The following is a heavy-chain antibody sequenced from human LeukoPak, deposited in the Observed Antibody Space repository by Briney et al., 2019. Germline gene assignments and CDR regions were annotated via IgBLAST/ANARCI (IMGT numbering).Heavy chain of an antibody. V-gene: IGHV4-59*06. J-gene: IGHJ4*02. CDR3: ARITYYYDSSGYHQGWYFNY. Sequence: SETLSLTCTVSGGSISSHYWSWIRQPPGKGLEWIGYIYYSGSTYYNPSLKSRVTISVDTSKNQFSLKLSSVTAADTAVYYCARITYYYDSSGYHQGWYFNYWGQGTLVTVSS. CDR2: IYYSGST. D-gene: IGHD3-22*01. CDR1: GGSISSHY.